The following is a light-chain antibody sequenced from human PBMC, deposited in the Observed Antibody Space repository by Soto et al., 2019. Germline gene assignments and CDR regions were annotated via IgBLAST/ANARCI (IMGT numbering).Light chain of an antibody. Sequence: DILLTQSPCTLSFSPVEIAPLSFMASQSFTSSYLAWYQQKPGQAPRLLIYGASTRATGIPARFSGSGSGTEFTLTISSLQSEDFAVYYCQQYNNWPQAFGQGTKVDNK. J-gene: IGKJ1*01. V-gene: IGKV3-15*01. CDR1: QSFTSSY. CDR3: QQYNNWPQA. CDR2: GAS.